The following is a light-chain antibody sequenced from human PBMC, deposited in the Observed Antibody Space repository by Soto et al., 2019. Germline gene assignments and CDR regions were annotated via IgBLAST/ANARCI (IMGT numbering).Light chain of an antibody. V-gene: IGKV3-20*01. CDR3: LHHGSSLWT. CDR1: QSVSSN. J-gene: IGKJ1*01. CDR2: GAS. Sequence: IVMTQSPATLSVSPGERATLSCRASQSVSSNLAWYQQKPGQAPRLLIYGASTRATGIPARFSGSGSGTDFTLTISRLEPEDFAMYYCLHHGSSLWTFGQGTKVDIK.